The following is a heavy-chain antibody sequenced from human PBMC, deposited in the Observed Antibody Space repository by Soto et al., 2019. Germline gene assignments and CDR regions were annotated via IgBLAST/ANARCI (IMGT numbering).Heavy chain of an antibody. CDR1: GFTFEDHA. CDR2: INWNSGIT. D-gene: IGHD3-22*01. Sequence: GGSLRLSCAAIGFTFEDHAMHWIRQVPGKGLEWVAGINWNSGITGYADSVKGRFTISRDNANNSLHLEMNGLKTEDTAFYYCAKGRGALTVVSNWFDPWGQGTLVTVSS. J-gene: IGHJ5*02. CDR3: AKGRGALTVVSNWFDP. V-gene: IGHV3-9*01.